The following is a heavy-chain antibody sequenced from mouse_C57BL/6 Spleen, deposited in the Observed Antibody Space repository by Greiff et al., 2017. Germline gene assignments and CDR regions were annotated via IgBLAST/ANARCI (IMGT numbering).Heavy chain of an antibody. Sequence: QVQLQQPGAELVRPGSSVKLSCKASGYTFTSYWLHWVKQRPIQGLEWIGNIYPSDSETHYNQKFKDKATLTVDKSSSTAYMQLSSLASEDSAVYYCARGRTGDYLDYWGQGTTLTVSS. J-gene: IGHJ2*01. CDR2: IYPSDSET. CDR3: ARGRTGDYLDY. D-gene: IGHD4-1*01. CDR1: GYTFTSYW. V-gene: IGHV1-52*01.